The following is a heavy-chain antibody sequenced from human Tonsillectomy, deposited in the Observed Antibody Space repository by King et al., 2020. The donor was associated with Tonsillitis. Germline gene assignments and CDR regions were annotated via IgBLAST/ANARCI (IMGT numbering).Heavy chain of an antibody. CDR2: IKPDGSEN. V-gene: IGHV3-7*03. Sequence: VQLVESGGGLVQPGGSLKLSCAASGFTFTTYWMSWVRQPPGKGLEWVANIKPDGSENYYVDSVKGRFPISSANAKNSLYLQMSSLRADDTAVYYCARQRERGFDPCRRGTLVTVSS. J-gene: IGHJ5*02. CDR1: GFTFTTYW. D-gene: IGHD1-26*01. CDR3: ARQRERGFDP.